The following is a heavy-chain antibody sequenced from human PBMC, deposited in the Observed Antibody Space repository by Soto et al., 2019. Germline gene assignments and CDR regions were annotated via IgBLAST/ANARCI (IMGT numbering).Heavy chain of an antibody. J-gene: IGHJ6*03. V-gene: IGHV6-1*01. D-gene: IGHD6-6*01. CDR2: TYYRSKWYN. CDR1: GDRVSSNSAA. CDR3: ARDQVAARPLYYYYYMDV. Sequence: SQTLSLTCAISGDRVSSNSAAWNWIRQSPSRGLEWLGRTYYRSKWYNDYAVSVKSRITINPDTSKNQFSLQLNSVTPEDTAVYYCARDQVAARPLYYYYYMDVWGKGTTVTVSS.